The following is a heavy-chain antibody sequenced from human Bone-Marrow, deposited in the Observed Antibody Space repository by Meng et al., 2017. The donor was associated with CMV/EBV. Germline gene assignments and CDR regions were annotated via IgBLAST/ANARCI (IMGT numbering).Heavy chain of an antibody. CDR3: ARGYFDWLLKPSNYFDY. V-gene: IGHV3-30-3*01. J-gene: IGHJ4*02. D-gene: IGHD3-9*01. Sequence: GESLKISCAASGFTFSTSAMHWVRQAPGKGLEWVAVISYDGDKKYYGDSVTGRFSISRDNPMKTLYLEMSTLRTEDTAVYYCARGYFDWLLKPSNYFDYWGQGQLVTVSS. CDR1: GFTFSTSA. CDR2: ISYDGDKK.